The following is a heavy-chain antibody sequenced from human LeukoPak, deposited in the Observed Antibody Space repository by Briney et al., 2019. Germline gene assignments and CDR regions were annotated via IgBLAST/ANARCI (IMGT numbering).Heavy chain of an antibody. V-gene: IGHV3-7*01. J-gene: IGHJ4*02. CDR1: GFTFISYW. Sequence: GGSLRLSCAGSGFTFISYWMSWVRQAPGKGLEWVAKIKQDGSEKYYVDSVRGRFSISRDNAKNSLFLQMNSLRAEDTAVYYCARELYSGYDYWGQGTLVTVSS. CDR3: ARELYSGYDY. D-gene: IGHD5-12*01. CDR2: IKQDGSEK.